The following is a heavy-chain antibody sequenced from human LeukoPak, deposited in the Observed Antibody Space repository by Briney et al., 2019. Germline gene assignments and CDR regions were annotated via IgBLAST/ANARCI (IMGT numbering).Heavy chain of an antibody. D-gene: IGHD3-10*01. Sequence: GGSLRLSCAASGFTVSSNYMSWVRQAPGKGLEWVSVIYSGGSTYYADSVKGRFTISRDNSKNTLYLQMNSLRAEDTAVYFCAKRVRGVRSDNWFDPWGQGTLVTVSS. J-gene: IGHJ5*02. CDR3: AKRVRGVRSDNWFDP. CDR2: IYSGGST. CDR1: GFTVSSNY. V-gene: IGHV3-53*01.